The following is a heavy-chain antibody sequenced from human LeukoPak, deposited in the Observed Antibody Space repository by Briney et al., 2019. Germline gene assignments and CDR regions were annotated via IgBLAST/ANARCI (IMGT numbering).Heavy chain of an antibody. D-gene: IGHD2-21*01. CDR3: VKGIASHDFFSRGD. CDR2: ISGSGATR. V-gene: IGHV3-23*01. CDR1: GFTFSDYY. Sequence: GGSLRLSCAASGFTFSDYYMSWIRQAPGKGLEWVSGISGSGATRYYADSVKGRFTISRDNSKNTVFLQMNSLRADDTAVYYCVKGIASHDFFSRGDWGQGTLVTVSA. J-gene: IGHJ4*02.